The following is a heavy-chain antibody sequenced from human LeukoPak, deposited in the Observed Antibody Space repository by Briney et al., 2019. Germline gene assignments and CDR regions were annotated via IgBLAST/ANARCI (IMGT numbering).Heavy chain of an antibody. Sequence: SETLSLTCTVSGGSISSGDYYWSWVRQPPGKGLEWIGYIYYSGSTYYNPSLKSRVTISVDTSKNQFSLKLSSVTAADTAVYYCARHYDFWSGYSGAFDIWGQGTMVTVSS. V-gene: IGHV4-30-4*08. CDR3: ARHYDFWSGYSGAFDI. CDR2: IYYSGST. J-gene: IGHJ3*02. D-gene: IGHD3-3*01. CDR1: GGSISSGDYY.